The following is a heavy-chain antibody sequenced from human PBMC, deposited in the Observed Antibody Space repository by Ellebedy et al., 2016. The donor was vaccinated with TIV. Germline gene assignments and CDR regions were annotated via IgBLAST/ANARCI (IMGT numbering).Heavy chain of an antibody. Sequence: GESLKISXQGSGYTFTNHWIVWVRQMPGKGLEYMGMIYPGDSNTNYSPSFQGQVTISAEKSISIAYLEWSSLKASDTAMYYCARHPAGSHFAYWGQGTLVTVSS. CDR3: ARHPAGSHFAY. D-gene: IGHD1-1*01. CDR2: IYPGDSNT. V-gene: IGHV5-51*01. CDR1: GYTFTNHW. J-gene: IGHJ4*02.